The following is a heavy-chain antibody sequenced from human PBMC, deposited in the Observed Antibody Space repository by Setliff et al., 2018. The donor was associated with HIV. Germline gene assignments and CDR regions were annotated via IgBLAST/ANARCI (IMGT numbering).Heavy chain of an antibody. CDR2: INPSGGST. CDR3: ARGRLSWSPDS. Sequence: ASVKVSCKTSGYTFTSYYIHWVRQAPGQGLEWMGRINPSGGSTSYAQKFQGRVTMTRDTSTSTVYMELSSLRSEDTAMYYCARGRLSWSPDSWGQGTLVTVSS. J-gene: IGHJ4*02. CDR1: GYTFTSYY. V-gene: IGHV1-46*01.